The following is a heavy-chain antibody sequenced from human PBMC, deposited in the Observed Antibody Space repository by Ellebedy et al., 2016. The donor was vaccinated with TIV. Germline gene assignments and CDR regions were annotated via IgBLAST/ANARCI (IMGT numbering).Heavy chain of an antibody. CDR3: ARDTVQVPDGDVFDV. J-gene: IGHJ3*01. D-gene: IGHD2-2*01. Sequence: GESLKISCATSGFTFSRYWMAWLRQAPGKGLEYVAHIKFDNIEKYYVDSVKVRFTISRDNARNSLYLQMDSLRVDDTAIYYCARDTVQVPDGDVFDVWGQGTMVTVSS. CDR2: IKFDNIEK. V-gene: IGHV3-7*04. CDR1: GFTFSRYW.